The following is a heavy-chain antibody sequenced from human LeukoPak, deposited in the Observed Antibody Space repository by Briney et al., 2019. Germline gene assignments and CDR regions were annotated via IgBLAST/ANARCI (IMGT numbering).Heavy chain of an antibody. CDR3: ARNQQLVRRWYFDL. CDR1: GGSISSYY. CDR2: IYYSGST. V-gene: IGHV4-59*12. D-gene: IGHD6-13*01. Sequence: SETLSLTCTVSGGSISSYYWSWIRQPPGKGLEWIGYIYYSGSTNYNPSLKSRVTISVDTSKNQFSLKLSSVTAADTAVYYCARNQQLVRRWYFDLWGRGTLVTVSS. J-gene: IGHJ2*01.